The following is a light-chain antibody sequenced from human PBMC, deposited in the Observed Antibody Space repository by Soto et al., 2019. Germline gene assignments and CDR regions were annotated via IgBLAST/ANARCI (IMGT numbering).Light chain of an antibody. Sequence: QSVLTQSPSASASLGASVKLACTLSSGHSSYPIAWHQQQPEKGPRYLMKVNSDGSHSKGDGIPDRFSGSSSGAERYLTISSLQSEDEADYYCQTWGTGIHVVFGGGTKLTVL. CDR3: QTWGTGIHVV. CDR1: SGHSSYP. CDR2: VNSDGSH. J-gene: IGLJ2*01. V-gene: IGLV4-69*01.